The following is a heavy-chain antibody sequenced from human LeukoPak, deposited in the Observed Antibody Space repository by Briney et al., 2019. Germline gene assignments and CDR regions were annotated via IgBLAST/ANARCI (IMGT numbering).Heavy chain of an antibody. CDR2: IHYNGAT. CDR1: GAAMNSGDYY. Sequence: PSETLSLTCSVSGAAMNSGDYYWTRIRQSPGMGLEWIAYIHYNGATYYNPSLKSCLSVSLVTSRNQFSLNLNSVTAADTAVYFCSRGMSDCGSVMCYKGYLDSWGQGTLVTVSS. V-gene: IGHV4-30-4*08. CDR3: SRGMSDCGSVMCYKGYLDS. D-gene: IGHD2-21*01. J-gene: IGHJ4*02.